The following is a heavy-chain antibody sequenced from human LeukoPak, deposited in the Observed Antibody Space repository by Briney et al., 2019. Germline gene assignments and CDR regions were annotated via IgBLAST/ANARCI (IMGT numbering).Heavy chain of an antibody. CDR1: GFTFGSYA. CDR3: ATVFEY. CDR2: ISGSGGST. Sequence: GGSLRLSCAASGFTFGSYAMSWVRQAPGKGLEWVSAISGSGGSTYYADSVKGRFTISRDNAKNTVSLEMNSLRPEDTAVYYCATVFEYWGQGTLVTVSS. J-gene: IGHJ4*02. V-gene: IGHV3-23*01.